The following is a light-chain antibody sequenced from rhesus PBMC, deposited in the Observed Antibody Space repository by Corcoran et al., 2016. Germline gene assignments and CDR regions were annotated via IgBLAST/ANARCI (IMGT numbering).Light chain of an antibody. CDR2: GAS. J-gene: IGKJ4*01. CDR3: QQESSWQPA. V-gene: IGKV3-24*04. Sequence: EIVLTQSPATLALSPGERATLSCTASQSVGSYLAWYQQKHGQALRLLSYGASRRAPGIPDRFSGRGSGTDFTLPIRRLEPGGFGVFYCQQESSWQPAFGGGTKVEIK. CDR1: QSVGSY.